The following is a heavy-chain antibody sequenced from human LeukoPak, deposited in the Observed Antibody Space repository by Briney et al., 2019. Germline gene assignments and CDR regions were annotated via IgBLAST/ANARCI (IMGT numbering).Heavy chain of an antibody. CDR1: GFTLSDAW. CDR3: TTSTYNFFDY. Sequence: GGSLRLSCAASGFTLSDAWMSWVRQAPGKGLEWVGRIKTKTDGGTGTTDYAAPVKGRFTISRDDSRNTLYLQMNSLKTEDTAVYYCTTSTYNFFDYWGQGALVTVSS. CDR2: IKTKTDGGTGTT. V-gene: IGHV3-15*01. D-gene: IGHD5-18*01. J-gene: IGHJ4*02.